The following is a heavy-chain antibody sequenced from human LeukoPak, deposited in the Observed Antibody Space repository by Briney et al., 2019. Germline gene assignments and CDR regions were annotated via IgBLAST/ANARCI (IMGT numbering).Heavy chain of an antibody. V-gene: IGHV3-30-3*01. Sequence: PGRSLRLSCAASGFTFSSYAMHWVRQAPGKGLEWVAVISYDGSNKYYADSVKGRFTISRDNSKSTLYLQMNSLRAEDTAVYYCARRPAADYYYGMDVWGQGTTVTVSS. CDR2: ISYDGSNK. CDR1: GFTFSSYA. J-gene: IGHJ6*02. CDR3: ARRPAADYYYGMDV. D-gene: IGHD2-2*01.